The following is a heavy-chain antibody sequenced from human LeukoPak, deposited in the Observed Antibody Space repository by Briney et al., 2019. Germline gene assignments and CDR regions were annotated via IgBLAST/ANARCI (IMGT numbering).Heavy chain of an antibody. D-gene: IGHD1-1*01. V-gene: IGHV4-31*01. Sequence: PSQTLSLTCTVSGGSITSGGYYWTWIRQHPGKGLEWIGYIYYSGSTYYNPSLKSPVTISVDTSKNHFSLKLSSVTVADTAVYYCARALGNYDAFDIWGQGTMVTVSS. J-gene: IGHJ3*02. CDR3: ARALGNYDAFDI. CDR1: GGSITSGGYY. CDR2: IYYSGST.